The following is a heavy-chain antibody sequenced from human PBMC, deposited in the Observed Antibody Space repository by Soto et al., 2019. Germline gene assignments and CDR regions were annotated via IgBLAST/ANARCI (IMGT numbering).Heavy chain of an antibody. D-gene: IGHD2-8*01. J-gene: IGHJ4*02. Sequence: QVQLVESGGGVVQPGGSLRLSCVASGFTFRSYSMHWVRQAPGKGLEWVAVISYDGSNEYYAGSVRGRFTVSRDNSKNILDIQMNSMRPEDTAVYYCARDLNGDASDYWGQGALVTVSS. CDR3: ARDLNGDASDY. CDR1: GFTFRSYS. V-gene: IGHV3-30-3*01. CDR2: ISYDGSNE.